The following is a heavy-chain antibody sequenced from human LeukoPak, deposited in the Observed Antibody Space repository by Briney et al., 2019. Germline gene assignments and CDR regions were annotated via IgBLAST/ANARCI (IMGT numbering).Heavy chain of an antibody. Sequence: SQTLSLSCIVSGGSICSNSYYCSWVRHHPGRGLEWIGSIYYSGTTNYNPSLKSRVTILVDTSNNHFSLKLSSVTAADTAVYYCASGPPSRYGFFLYWGQRTLVTVSS. CDR3: ASGPPSRYGFFLY. CDR1: GGSICSNSYY. V-gene: IGHV4-31*03. D-gene: IGHD5-12*01. J-gene: IGHJ4*02. CDR2: IYYSGTT.